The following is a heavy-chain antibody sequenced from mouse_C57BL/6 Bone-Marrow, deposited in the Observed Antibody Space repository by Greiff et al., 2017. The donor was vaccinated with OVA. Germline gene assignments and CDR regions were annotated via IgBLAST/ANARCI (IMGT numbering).Heavy chain of an antibody. J-gene: IGHJ2*01. CDR3: ARGNLLLRLGYFDY. Sequence: QVQLQQPGAELVTPGASVQMSCKASGYTFTSYWITWVQQRPGQGLEWLGDIYPGSGSTNSNGKFHSKATLPVDTSSSTAYMQLSSLTSEDSAVYYCARGNLLLRLGYFDYWGQGTTLTGSS. D-gene: IGHD1-1*01. V-gene: IGHV1-55*01. CDR1: GYTFTSYW. CDR2: IYPGSGST.